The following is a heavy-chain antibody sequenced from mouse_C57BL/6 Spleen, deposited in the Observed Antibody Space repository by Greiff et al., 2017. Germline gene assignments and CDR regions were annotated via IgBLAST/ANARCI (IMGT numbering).Heavy chain of an antibody. D-gene: IGHD4-1*01. CDR1: GFTFSSYA. Sequence: EVKLVESGEGLVKPGGSLKFSCAASGFTFSSYAMSWVRQTPEKRLEWVAYISSGGDYIYYADTVKGRFTISRDNARNTLYLQMSSLKSEDTAMYYCTRGNWAPGFAYWGQGTLVTVSA. J-gene: IGHJ3*01. V-gene: IGHV5-9-1*02. CDR2: ISSGGDYI. CDR3: TRGNWAPGFAY.